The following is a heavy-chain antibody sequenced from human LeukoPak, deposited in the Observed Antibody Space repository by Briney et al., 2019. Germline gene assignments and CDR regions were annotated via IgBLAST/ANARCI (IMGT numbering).Heavy chain of an antibody. CDR1: GFTFSSYS. CDR3: AREGDDILTGPDY. Sequence: GGSLRLSCAASGFTFSSYSMNWVRQAPGKGLEWVSSISSSSSYIYYADSVKGRFTISRDNAKNSLYLQMNSLRAKDTAAYYCAREGDDILTGPDYWGQGTLVTVSS. V-gene: IGHV3-21*01. CDR2: ISSSSSYI. J-gene: IGHJ4*02. D-gene: IGHD3-9*01.